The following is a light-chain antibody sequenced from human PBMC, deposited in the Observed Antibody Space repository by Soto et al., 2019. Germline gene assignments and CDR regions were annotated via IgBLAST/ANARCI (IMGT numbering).Light chain of an antibody. CDR1: QSVSSSY. CDR3: QQYGSSPT. V-gene: IGKV3-20*01. J-gene: IGKJ1*01. CDR2: GAS. Sequence: EIVLTQSPGTLSLSPGERATLSCRASQSVSSSYLAWYQQKPGQAPRLLIYGASSSATGIPDRFSDSGSGTDFTLTISIREPEDFAVYYCQQYGSSPTFGQGTKVEIK.